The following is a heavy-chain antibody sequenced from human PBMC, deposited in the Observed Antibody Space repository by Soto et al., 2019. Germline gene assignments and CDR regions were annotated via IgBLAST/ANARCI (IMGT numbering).Heavy chain of an antibody. CDR1: GYSLTSYY. V-gene: IGHV1-46*01. Sequence: QVQLVQSGAEVKKPGASVKVSCKASGYSLTSYYMHWVRRAPGQGLEWMGITNPSDGSTNYARKCQGRVTMTSDTSTSTVYMEMSSLRSEDTAMYYCARSYVTSRPIDFWGQGTLVTGSS. CDR2: TNPSDGST. CDR3: ARSYVTSRPIDF. J-gene: IGHJ4*02. D-gene: IGHD3-10*02.